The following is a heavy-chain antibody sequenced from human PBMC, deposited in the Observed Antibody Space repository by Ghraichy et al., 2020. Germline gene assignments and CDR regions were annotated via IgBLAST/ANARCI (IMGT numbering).Heavy chain of an antibody. D-gene: IGHD5-24*01. CDR1: GESFSGHY. Sequence: SETLSLTCAVYGESFSGHYWSWIRQPPGKGLEWIGEIHHSGSTKHHPSLKSRVTLSVDASKRQFSLNLSSRTAADTAVYYCARVTGSNYFGDYYYYNYGMDVWGQGTTVTVSS. V-gene: IGHV4-34*01. J-gene: IGHJ6*02. CDR2: IHHSGST. CDR3: ARVTGSNYFGDYYYYNYGMDV.